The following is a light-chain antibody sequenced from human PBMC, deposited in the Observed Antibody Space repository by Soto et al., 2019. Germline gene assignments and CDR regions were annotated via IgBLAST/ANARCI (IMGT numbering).Light chain of an antibody. CDR3: QQANRFPYT. CDR2: AAS. J-gene: IGKJ2*01. V-gene: IGKV1D-12*01. Sequence: DLQMTQSPSSVSASVGDRVTITCRASQDISSWLAWYQQKPGKAPNLLIYAASSLQSGVPPRFSGSGSGTDFTLTISSLQPEDFATYYCQQANRFPYTFGQGTKLEIK. CDR1: QDISSW.